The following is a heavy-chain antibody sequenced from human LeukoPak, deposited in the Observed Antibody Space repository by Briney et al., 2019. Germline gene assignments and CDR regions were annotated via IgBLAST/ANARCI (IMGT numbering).Heavy chain of an antibody. J-gene: IGHJ6*03. CDR1: RGSISSGDYY. CDR2: IYYSGTA. V-gene: IGHV4-30-4*08. Sequence: PSETLSLTCTVSRGSISSGDYYWSWIRQPPGKGLEWIGYIYYSGTASYNPSLKSRVTISLDTSKNQFSLKLSSVTAADTAVYYCARARREFPTGYYYYMDVWGKGTTVTVSS. CDR3: ARARREFPTGYYYYMDV. D-gene: IGHD3-10*01.